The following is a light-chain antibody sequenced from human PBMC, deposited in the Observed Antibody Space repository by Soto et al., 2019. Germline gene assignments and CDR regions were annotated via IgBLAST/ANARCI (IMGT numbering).Light chain of an antibody. J-gene: IGKJ2*01. CDR1: QSITSNF. CDR3: QQYGHSPLMYT. Sequence: EIVLTQSPGTLSLSPGERATLSCRASQSITSNFLAWYQQKPGQAPRLLIYGASTRAAGVPDRFSGSGSGTDFTLTITRLEPEDFAVYYCQQYGHSPLMYTFGQGTKLGV. V-gene: IGKV3-20*01. CDR2: GAS.